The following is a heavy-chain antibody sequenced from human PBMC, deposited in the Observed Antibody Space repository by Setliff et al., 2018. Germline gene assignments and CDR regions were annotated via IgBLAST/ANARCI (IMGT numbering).Heavy chain of an antibody. CDR3: AREQWLDPPGHYYMDV. D-gene: IGHD6-19*01. Sequence: SETLSLTCTVSGGSISSYYWSWIRQPAGKGLEWIGHIYIGGSTNYNPSLKSRVTMSIDTSKNQFSLKLNSVTAADMAVYYCAREQWLDPPGHYYMDVWAKGTTVTVSS. CDR2: IYIGGST. V-gene: IGHV4-4*07. J-gene: IGHJ6*03. CDR1: GGSISSYY.